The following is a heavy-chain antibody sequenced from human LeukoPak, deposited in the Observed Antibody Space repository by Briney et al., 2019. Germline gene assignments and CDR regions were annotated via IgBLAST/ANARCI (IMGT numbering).Heavy chain of an antibody. J-gene: IGHJ4*02. CDR3: AREWQGGIAAAGTRIEGDY. D-gene: IGHD6-13*01. Sequence: GGSLRLSCAVSGFSVSGYWMTWVRQAPGKGLEWVANIKQDGSEKNYVDSVKGRFTISRDNAENSLFLQMNSLRVEDTAVYYCAREWQGGIAAAGTRIEGDYWGQGTLVAVPS. CDR2: IKQDGSEK. CDR1: GFSVSGYW. V-gene: IGHV3-7*01.